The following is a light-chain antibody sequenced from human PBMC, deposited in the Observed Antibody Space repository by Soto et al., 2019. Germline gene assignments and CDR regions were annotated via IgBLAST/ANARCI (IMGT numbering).Light chain of an antibody. Sequence: EIVLTQSPDTLSLSPGERATLSCRASQSVSSTYLAWYQQKPGQAPRLLIYGASSRATGIPDRFSGSRSGTDFTLTISRLEPEDFAVYYCQQYGSSPLLTFGGGTKVEIK. V-gene: IGKV3-20*01. J-gene: IGKJ4*01. CDR1: QSVSSTY. CDR2: GAS. CDR3: QQYGSSPLLT.